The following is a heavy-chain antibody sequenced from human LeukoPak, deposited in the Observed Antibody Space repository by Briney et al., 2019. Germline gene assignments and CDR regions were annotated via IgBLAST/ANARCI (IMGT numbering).Heavy chain of an antibody. J-gene: IGHJ4*02. V-gene: IGHV4-39*01. CDR2: IYYCRTN. CDR1: GCTISSSSYY. Sequence: PSGTLSLTCTVSGCTISSSSYYWGWIRHPPGKGLVCIRSIYYCRTNYYHPSLKRRVTISVDKSKNQFSLNLSSVTAADTGVYYCARHGSYSSGWYLYYFDYWGQGTLVTVSS. D-gene: IGHD6-19*01. CDR3: ARHGSYSSGWYLYYFDY.